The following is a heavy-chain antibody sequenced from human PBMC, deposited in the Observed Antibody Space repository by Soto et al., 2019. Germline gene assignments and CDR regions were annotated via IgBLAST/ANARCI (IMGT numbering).Heavy chain of an antibody. J-gene: IGHJ4*02. V-gene: IGHV4-59*08. CDR3: AGSHLPSSSSLTFDF. D-gene: IGHD6-13*01. CDR2: IYYSGSTT. Sequence: QVQLQESGPGLVKPSETLSLTCTVSGVSISSYYWSWIRQPPGKGLEWIGFIYYSGSTTSYNPSLRSLVTISVVTSKNQFSLKLSSVTAADTAVYYCAGSHLPSSSSLTFDFWGQGTLVTVSS. CDR1: GVSISSYY.